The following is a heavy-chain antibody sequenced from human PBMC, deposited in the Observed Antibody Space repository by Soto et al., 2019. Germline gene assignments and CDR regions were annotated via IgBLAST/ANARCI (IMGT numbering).Heavy chain of an antibody. CDR3: ARGSRSLYYYDTSASNYFGP. CDR1: NGSLSGYY. Sequence: SETLSLTCAVFNGSLSGYYWSWIRQPPGKGPEWIGESNHGGSTNYNPSLRSRLTISVDTSKNQFSLRLSSVTAADTAVYYCARGSRSLYYYDTSASNYFGPWGQGILVTVS. D-gene: IGHD3-22*01. J-gene: IGHJ5*02. V-gene: IGHV4-34*01. CDR2: SNHGGST.